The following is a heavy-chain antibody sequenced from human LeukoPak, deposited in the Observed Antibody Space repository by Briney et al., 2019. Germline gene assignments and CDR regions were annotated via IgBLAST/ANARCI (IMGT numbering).Heavy chain of an antibody. J-gene: IGHJ6*02. Sequence: GGSLRLSCAASGFTFSIYWMSWVRQAPGKGLEWVANIKQDGSEKYYVDSVKGRFTISRDNAKNSLYLQMNSLRAEDTAVYYCARSQFSYYYYGMDVWGQGTTVTVSS. V-gene: IGHV3-7*01. CDR3: ARSQFSYYYYGMDV. D-gene: IGHD3-3*01. CDR1: GFTFSIYW. CDR2: IKQDGSEK.